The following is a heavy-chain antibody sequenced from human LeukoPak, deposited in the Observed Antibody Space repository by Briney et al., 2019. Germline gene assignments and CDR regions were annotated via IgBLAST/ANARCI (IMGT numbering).Heavy chain of an antibody. CDR2: ISYDGSNK. Sequence: GGSLRLSCAASGFTFSSYGMHWVRQAPGKGLEWVAVISYDGSNKYYADSVKGRFTISRDNSKNTLYLQMNSLRAEDTAVYCCAKDRKAGDWGQGTLVTVSS. CDR1: GFTFSSYG. V-gene: IGHV3-30*18. CDR3: AKDRKAGD. J-gene: IGHJ4*02. D-gene: IGHD6-25*01.